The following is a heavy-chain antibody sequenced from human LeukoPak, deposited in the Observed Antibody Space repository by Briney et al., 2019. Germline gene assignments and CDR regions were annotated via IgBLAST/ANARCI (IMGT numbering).Heavy chain of an antibody. D-gene: IGHD6-19*01. CDR2: IYYSGST. J-gene: IGHJ6*02. V-gene: IGHV4-59*01. CDR1: GGTLSSYY. Sequence: PSETLSLTCTVSGGTLSSYYWSWIRQPPGKGLEWIGHIYYSGSTDYNPSLKSRVTISVDTSKNQFSLKLSSVTAADTAVYYCARDRGQWLVGFNYYYYGMDVWGQGTTVTVSS. CDR3: ARDRGQWLVGFNYYYYGMDV.